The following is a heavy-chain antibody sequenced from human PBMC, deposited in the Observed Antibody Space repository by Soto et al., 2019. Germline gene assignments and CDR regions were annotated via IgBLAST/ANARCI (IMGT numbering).Heavy chain of an antibody. D-gene: IGHD3-22*01. CDR3: ARALYYYDSSGYDY. CDR1: GYTFTGYY. V-gene: IGHV1-2*04. CDR2: INPNSGGT. J-gene: IGHJ4*02. Sequence: ASVKVSCKASGYTFTGYYMHWVRQAPGQGLEWMGWINPNSGGTNYAQKFQGWVAMTRDTSISTAYMELSRLRSDDTAVYYCARALYYYDSSGYDYWGQGTLVTVSS.